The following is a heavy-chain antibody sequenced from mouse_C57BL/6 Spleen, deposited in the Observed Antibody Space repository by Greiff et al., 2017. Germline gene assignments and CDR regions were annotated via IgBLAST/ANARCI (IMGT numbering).Heavy chain of an antibody. Sequence: QVQLQQPGAELVMPGASVKLSCKASGYTFTSYWMHWVKQRPGQGLEWIGEIDPSDSYTNYNQKFKGKSTLTVDKSSSTAYMQLSSLTSEDSAVYYGARGGITTATERFAYWGQGTLVTVSA. J-gene: IGHJ3*01. CDR2: IDPSDSYT. CDR3: ARGGITTATERFAY. CDR1: GYTFTSYW. D-gene: IGHD1-2*01. V-gene: IGHV1-69*01.